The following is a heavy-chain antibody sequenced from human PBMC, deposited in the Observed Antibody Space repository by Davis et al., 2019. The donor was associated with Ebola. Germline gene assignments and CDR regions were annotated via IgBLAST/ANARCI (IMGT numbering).Heavy chain of an antibody. V-gene: IGHV3-30-3*01. CDR1: GFIFNTYA. D-gene: IGHD1-7*01. Sequence: GGSLRLSCAASGFIFNTYAMHWVRQAPGRGPEWVAVVSYDGNTQLYADTVMGRFTISRDNSENTLYLQMNSLRSDDTAVYYCVRDIFATIRGTRGAFDIWGQETMVTVSS. J-gene: IGHJ3*02. CDR2: VSYDGNTQ. CDR3: VRDIFATIRGTRGAFDI.